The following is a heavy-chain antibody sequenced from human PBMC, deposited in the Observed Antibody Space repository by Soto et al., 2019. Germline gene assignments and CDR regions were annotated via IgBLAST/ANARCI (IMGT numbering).Heavy chain of an antibody. J-gene: IGHJ4*02. CDR2: ISSTTNYI. CDR3: ARESEDLTSNFDY. Sequence: GGSLRLSCAASGFTFTRYSMNWVRQAPGKGLEWVSSISSTTNYIYYGDSMKGRFTISRDNAKNSLYLEMNSLRAEDTAVYYCARESEDLTSNFDYCGQGTLVTVSS. CDR1: GFTFTRYS. V-gene: IGHV3-21*06.